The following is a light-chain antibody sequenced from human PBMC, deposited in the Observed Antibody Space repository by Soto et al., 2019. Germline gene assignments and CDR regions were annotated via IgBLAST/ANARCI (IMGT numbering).Light chain of an antibody. CDR3: SSFRSSSTLGI. CDR1: SSDIGGYKY. J-gene: IGLJ2*01. Sequence: QSALTQPASVSGSPGQSITISCTGTSSDIGGYKYVSWYQQHPGKAPKLIIYEVSNRPSGVSFRFSGSKSGNTASLTISGLQAEDEADYYCSSFRSSSTLGIFGGGTQLTVL. V-gene: IGLV2-14*01. CDR2: EVS.